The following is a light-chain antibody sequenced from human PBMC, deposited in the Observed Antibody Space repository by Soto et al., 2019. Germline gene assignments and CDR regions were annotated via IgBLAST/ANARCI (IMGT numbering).Light chain of an antibody. Sequence: VVMTQSPLSLPVTLGQPASISCRSSDSLVYGDGNTYLNWFQQRPGQSPRRLIYKVFNRDSGVPDRFSGSASRTDFTLKISRVEAEDVGVYYCMQGTQWPPTFGHGNKGDIK. J-gene: IGKJ3*01. CDR3: MQGTQWPPT. CDR1: DSLVYGDGNTY. V-gene: IGKV2-30*01. CDR2: KVF.